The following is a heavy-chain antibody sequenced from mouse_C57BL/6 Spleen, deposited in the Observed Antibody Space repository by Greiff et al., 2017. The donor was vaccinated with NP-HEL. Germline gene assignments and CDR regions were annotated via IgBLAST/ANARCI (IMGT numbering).Heavy chain of an antibody. V-gene: IGHV5-17*01. CDR1: GFTFSDYG. CDR2: ISSGSSTL. CDR3: ARHYGVVDY. D-gene: IGHD1-1*01. Sequence: EVKLVESGGGLVKPGGSLKLSCAASGFTFSDYGMHWVRQAPEKGLEWVAYISSGSSTLYYADTVKGRFTISRDNAKNTLFLQMTSRRSEDTAMYYCARHYGVVDYWGQGTTLTVSS. J-gene: IGHJ2*01.